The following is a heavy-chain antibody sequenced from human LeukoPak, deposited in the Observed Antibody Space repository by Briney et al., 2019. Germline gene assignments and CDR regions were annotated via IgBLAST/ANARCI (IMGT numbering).Heavy chain of an antibody. J-gene: IGHJ4*02. V-gene: IGHV1-2*04. CDR2: INPNSGGT. Sequence: KVSCKASGGTFSSYAISWVRQAPGQGLEWMGWINPNSGGTNYAQKFQGWVTMTRDTSISTAYMELSRLRSDDTAVYYCARDLERYYDLEGRSGYWGQGTLVTVSS. CDR3: ARDLERYYDLEGRSGY. D-gene: IGHD3-3*01. CDR1: GGTFSSYA.